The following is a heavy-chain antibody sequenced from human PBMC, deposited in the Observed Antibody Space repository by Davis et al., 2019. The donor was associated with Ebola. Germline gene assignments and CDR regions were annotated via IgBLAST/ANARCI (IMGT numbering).Heavy chain of an antibody. V-gene: IGHV3-64*01. Sequence: PGGSLTLSCAASGFTFSSYAMHWVRQAPGKGLAYVSAISSNGGSTYYANSVKGRFTISRANSKNTLYLQMGSLRAEDIAVYYCAGGYNWNLLGAFEIWGQGTMVTVSS. CDR3: AGGYNWNLLGAFEI. CDR1: GFTFSSYA. CDR2: ISSNGGST. D-gene: IGHD1-7*01. J-gene: IGHJ3*02.